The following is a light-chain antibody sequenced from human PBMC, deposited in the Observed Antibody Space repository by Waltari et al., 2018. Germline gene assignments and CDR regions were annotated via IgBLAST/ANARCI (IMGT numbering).Light chain of an antibody. CDR3: QQYDISPLT. J-gene: IGKJ4*01. V-gene: IGKV3-20*01. CDR1: QTIRTTY. Sequence: EIVLTQSPGTLSLSPGEGANLSCRTSQTIRTTYLAWYQQKPGQAPTLLSYGTFSRATGIPDRYTGSGSGTDFSLTISSLEPEDFATYYCQQYDISPLTFGGGTKVEIK. CDR2: GTF.